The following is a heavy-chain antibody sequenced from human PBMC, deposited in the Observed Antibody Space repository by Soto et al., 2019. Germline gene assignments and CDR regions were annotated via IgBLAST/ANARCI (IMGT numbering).Heavy chain of an antibody. J-gene: IGHJ4*02. D-gene: IGHD3-22*01. Sequence: SLRLSCSVSGFTFNNYGINWVRQAPGRGLEWVSSVSKSDYTYYSDSVKGRFTISRDNAKNSVSLQMNSLRVEDTAVYYCAREDSIIFSAGSDFWGQGTMVTVSS. CDR2: VSKSDYT. V-gene: IGHV3-21*01. CDR1: GFTFNNYG. CDR3: AREDSIIFSAGSDF.